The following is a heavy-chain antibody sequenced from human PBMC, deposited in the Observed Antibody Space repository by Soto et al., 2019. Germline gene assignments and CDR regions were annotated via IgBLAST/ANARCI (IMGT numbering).Heavy chain of an antibody. CDR1: GYSFTSYW. D-gene: IGHD3-3*01. CDR2: IYPGDSDT. J-gene: IGHJ6*02. CDR3: ARLPTPGAPYYDFWSGYSEYYYYYGMDV. Sequence: PGESLKISCKGSGYSFTSYWIGWVRQMPGKGLEWMGIIYPGDSDTRYSPSFQGQVTISADKSISTAYLQWSSLKASDTAMYYCARLPTPGAPYYDFWSGYSEYYYYYGMDVWGQGTTVTVPS. V-gene: IGHV5-51*01.